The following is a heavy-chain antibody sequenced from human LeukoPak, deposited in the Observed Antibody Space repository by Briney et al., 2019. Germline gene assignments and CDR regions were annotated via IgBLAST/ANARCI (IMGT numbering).Heavy chain of an antibody. J-gene: IGHJ3*02. CDR3: AKVEYDSSGYYYAGAFDI. CDR2: ISGSGGST. Sequence: PGGSLRLSCAASGFTFSSYAMSWVRQAPGKGLEWVSAISGSGGSTYYADSVKGRFTISRDNSKNTLYLQMNSLRAGDTAVYYCAKVEYDSSGYYYAGAFDIWGQGTMVTVSS. CDR1: GFTFSSYA. D-gene: IGHD3-22*01. V-gene: IGHV3-23*01.